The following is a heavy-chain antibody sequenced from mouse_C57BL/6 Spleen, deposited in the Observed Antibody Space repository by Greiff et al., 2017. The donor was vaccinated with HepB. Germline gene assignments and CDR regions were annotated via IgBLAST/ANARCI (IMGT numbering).Heavy chain of an antibody. D-gene: IGHD1-1*01. Sequence: VQLQQSGAELVRPGASVTLSCKASGYTFTDYEMHWVKQTPVHGLEWIGAIDPETGGTAYNQKFKGKAILTADKSSSTAYMELRSLTSEDSAVYYCTRSYYGSSERFAYWGQGTLVTVSA. CDR2: IDPETGGT. CDR1: GYTFTDYE. J-gene: IGHJ3*01. V-gene: IGHV1-15*01. CDR3: TRSYYGSSERFAY.